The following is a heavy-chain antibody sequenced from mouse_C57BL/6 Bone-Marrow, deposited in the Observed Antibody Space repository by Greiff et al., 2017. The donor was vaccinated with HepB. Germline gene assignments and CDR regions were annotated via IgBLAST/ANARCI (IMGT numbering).Heavy chain of an antibody. CDR2: INPNNGGT. CDR3: ARSRDGYDYYAMDY. Sequence: EVQLQQSGPELVKPGASVKIPCKASGYTFTDYNMDWVKQSHGKSLEWIGDINPNNGGTIYNQKFKGKATLTVDKSSSTAYMELRSLTSEDTAVYYCARSRDGYDYYAMDYWGQGTSVTVSA. V-gene: IGHV1-18*01. CDR1: GYTFTDYN. J-gene: IGHJ4*01. D-gene: IGHD2-2*01.